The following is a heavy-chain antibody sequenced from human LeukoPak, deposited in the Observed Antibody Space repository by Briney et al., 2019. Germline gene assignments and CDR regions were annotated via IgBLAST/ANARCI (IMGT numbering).Heavy chain of an antibody. V-gene: IGHV4-34*01. CDR1: GGSFSGYY. J-gene: IGHJ6*03. D-gene: IGHD2-2*01. CDR3: ARGRIYVVVVPAAIRRHYYYMDV. Sequence: SETLSLTCAVYGGSFSGYYWSWIRQPPGKGLEWIGEINHSGSTNYNPSLKSQVAISVDTSKNQFSLELSSVTAADTAVYYCARGRIYVVVVPAAIRRHYYYMDVWGKGTTVTVSS. CDR2: INHSGST.